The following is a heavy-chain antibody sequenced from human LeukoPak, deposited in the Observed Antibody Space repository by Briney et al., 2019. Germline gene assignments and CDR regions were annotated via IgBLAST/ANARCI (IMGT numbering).Heavy chain of an antibody. Sequence: GGSLRLSCAASGSTFSDYYMSWVRQAPGKGLEWVSVIYSGGSTYYADSVKGRFTISRDNSKNTLYLQMNSLRAEDTAVYYCARESWFGELSNGMDVWGQGTTVTVSS. CDR2: IYSGGST. CDR3: ARESWFGELSNGMDV. D-gene: IGHD3-10*01. J-gene: IGHJ6*02. V-gene: IGHV3-66*01. CDR1: GSTFSDYY.